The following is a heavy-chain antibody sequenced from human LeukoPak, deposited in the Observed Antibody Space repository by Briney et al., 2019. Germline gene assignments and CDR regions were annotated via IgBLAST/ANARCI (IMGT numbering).Heavy chain of an antibody. CDR3: ARHLYSSSPIDY. J-gene: IGHJ4*02. V-gene: IGHV5-10-1*01. CDR2: IDPSDSYT. Sequence: GESLKISCKGSGYSFTSYWISWVRQIPGKGLEWMGRIDPSDSYTNYSPSFQGHVTISADKSISTAYLQWSSLKASDTAMYYCARHLYSSSPIDYWGQGTLVTVPS. D-gene: IGHD6-13*01. CDR1: GYSFTSYW.